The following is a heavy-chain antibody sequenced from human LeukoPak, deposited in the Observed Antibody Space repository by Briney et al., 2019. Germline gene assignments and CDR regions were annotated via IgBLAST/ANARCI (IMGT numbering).Heavy chain of an antibody. CDR1: GGSISSYY. D-gene: IGHD4-17*01. CDR2: IYYSGST. Sequence: PSETLSLTCTVSGGSISSYYWSWLRQPPGKGLEWIGYIYYSGSTNYNPSLKSRVTISVDTSKNQFSLKLSSVTAADTAVYYCASKRIYGDGYFQHWCQGTLVTVSS. V-gene: IGHV4-59*01. CDR3: ASKRIYGDGYFQH. J-gene: IGHJ1*01.